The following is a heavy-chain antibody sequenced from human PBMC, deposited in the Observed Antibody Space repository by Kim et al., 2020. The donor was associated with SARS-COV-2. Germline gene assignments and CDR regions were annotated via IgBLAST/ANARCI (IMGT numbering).Heavy chain of an antibody. V-gene: IGHV3-30-3*01. CDR2: ISYDGSNK. D-gene: IGHD1-26*01. J-gene: IGHJ2*01. CDR3: ARPLRWDYWYFDL. CDR1: GFTFSSYA. Sequence: GGSLRLSCAASGFTFSSYAMHWVRQAPGKGLEWVAVISYDGSNKYYADSVKGRFTISRDNSKNTLYLQMNSLRAEDTAVYYCARPLRWDYWYFDLWGRGTLVTVSS.